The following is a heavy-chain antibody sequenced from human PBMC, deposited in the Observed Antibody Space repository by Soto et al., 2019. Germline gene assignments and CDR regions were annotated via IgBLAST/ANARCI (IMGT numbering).Heavy chain of an antibody. J-gene: IGHJ4*02. D-gene: IGHD3-10*01. CDR1: GGSFSGYY. CDR3: ARSSAMVRGVIIWDY. CDR2: INHSGST. Sequence: SQTLSLTCAVYGGSFSGYYWSWIRQPPGKGLEWIGEINHSGSTNYNPSLKSRVTISVDTSKNQFSLKLSSVTAADTAVYYCARSSAMVRGVIIWDYWGQGTLVTVSS. V-gene: IGHV4-34*01.